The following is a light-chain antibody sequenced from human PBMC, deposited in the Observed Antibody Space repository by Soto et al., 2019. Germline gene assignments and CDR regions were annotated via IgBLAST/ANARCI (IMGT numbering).Light chain of an antibody. V-gene: IGKV1-13*02. CDR3: QHFQRDPFT. J-gene: IGKJ5*01. CDR2: DGS. Sequence: AIPLTQSPSSLSASVGDRVTITCRASQGVSSALAWYQQKPGKPPKVLIYDGSSLQSGAPLRFRGSGSGTEFTLTITGLQPEDFGTYYCQHFQRDPFTYGQGTRLEIK. CDR1: QGVSSA.